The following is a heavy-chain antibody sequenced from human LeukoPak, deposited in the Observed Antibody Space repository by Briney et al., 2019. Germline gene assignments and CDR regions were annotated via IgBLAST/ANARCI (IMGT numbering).Heavy chain of an antibody. D-gene: IGHD4-17*01. V-gene: IGHV1-69*13. CDR2: IIPIFGTA. J-gene: IGHJ4*02. CDR1: GGTFSSYA. CDR3: ASSYGDYLSIGY. Sequence: ASVKVSCKASGGTFSSYAISWVRQAPGQGLEWMGGIIPIFGTANYARKFQGRVTITADESTSTAYMELSSLRSEDTAVYYCASSYGDYLSIGYWGQGTLVTVSS.